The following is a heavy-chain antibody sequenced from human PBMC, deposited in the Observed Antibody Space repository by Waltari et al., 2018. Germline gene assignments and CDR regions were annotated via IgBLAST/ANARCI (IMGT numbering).Heavy chain of an antibody. D-gene: IGHD3-3*01. CDR2: IYYSGST. CDR3: ARMAYYDFWSGFGDY. CDR1: GGSISSSSYY. V-gene: IGHV4-39*01. Sequence: QLQLQESGPGLVKPSETLSLTCTVSGGSISSSSYYWGWIRQPPGKGLEWIGSIYYSGSTYSNPSLKSRVTISVDTSKNQFSLKLSSVTAADTAVYYCARMAYYDFWSGFGDYWGQGTLVTVSS. J-gene: IGHJ4*02.